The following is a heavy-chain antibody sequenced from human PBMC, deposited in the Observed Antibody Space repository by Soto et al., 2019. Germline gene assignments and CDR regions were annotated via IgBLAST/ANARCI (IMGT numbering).Heavy chain of an antibody. J-gene: IGHJ4*02. CDR1: GGSISSSSYY. V-gene: IGHV4-39*01. CDR2: IYYSGST. Sequence: SETLSLTCTVSGGSISSSSYYWGWIRQPPGKGLEWIGSIYYSGSTYYNPSLKSRVTISVDTSKNQFSLKLSSVTAADTAVYYCARLVRYSSSWSYFDYWGQGTLVTVSS. CDR3: ARLVRYSSSWSYFDY. D-gene: IGHD6-13*01.